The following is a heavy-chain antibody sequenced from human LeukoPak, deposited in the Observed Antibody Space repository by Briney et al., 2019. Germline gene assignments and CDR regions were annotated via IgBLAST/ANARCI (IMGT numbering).Heavy chain of an antibody. V-gene: IGHV4-34*01. CDR3: ARGQTTVTTSGDYFDY. CDR2: INHSGST. D-gene: IGHD4-17*01. CDR1: GGSFSGYY. Sequence: SETLSLTCAVYGGSFSGYYWSWIRQPPGKGLEWIGEINHSGSTNYNPSPKSRVTISVDTSKNQFSLKLSSVTAADTAVYYCARGQTTVTTSGDYFDYWGQGTLVTVSS. J-gene: IGHJ4*02.